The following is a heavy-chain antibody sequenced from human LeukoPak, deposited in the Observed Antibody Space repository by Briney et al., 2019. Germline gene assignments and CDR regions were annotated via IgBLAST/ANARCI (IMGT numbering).Heavy chain of an antibody. CDR3: VTDIYN. CDR2: SRSKNDGGTT. J-gene: IGHJ4*02. CDR1: GITFNTAW. D-gene: IGHD4-11*01. V-gene: IGHV3-15*01. Sequence: GGSLRLSCVASGITFNTAWMTWARRTPGKGPEWVGRSRSKNDGGTTEYAASVKGRFTISRDDSKNTLYLQMNSLKVEDTALYFCVTDIYNWGQGTLVTVSS.